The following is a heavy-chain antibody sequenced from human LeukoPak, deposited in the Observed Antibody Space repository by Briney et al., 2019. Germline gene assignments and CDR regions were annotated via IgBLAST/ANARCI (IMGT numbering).Heavy chain of an antibody. V-gene: IGHV3-30-3*01. J-gene: IGHJ3*02. D-gene: IGHD3-10*01. CDR1: GFTFSSCA. Sequence: GRSLRLSCAASGFTFSSCAMHWVRQAPGKGLEWVAVISYDGSNKYYADSVKGRFTISRDNSKNTLYLQMNSLRAEDTAVYYCARVSVSDAFDIWGQGTMVTVSS. CDR3: ARVSVSDAFDI. CDR2: ISYDGSNK.